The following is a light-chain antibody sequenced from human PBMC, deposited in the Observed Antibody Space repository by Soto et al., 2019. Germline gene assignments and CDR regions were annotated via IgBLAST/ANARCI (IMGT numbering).Light chain of an antibody. CDR3: QQSDKLPLT. CDR2: DAS. Sequence: DIQMTQSPSSLSASVGDRVTITCQASQGISMSLNWFQQKPGKAPKLLLYDASNLETGVPSRFSGSRFGTNFTFTVSSLQPEDIATYYCQQSDKLPLTYGGGTKVEIK. J-gene: IGKJ4*01. V-gene: IGKV1-33*01. CDR1: QGISMS.